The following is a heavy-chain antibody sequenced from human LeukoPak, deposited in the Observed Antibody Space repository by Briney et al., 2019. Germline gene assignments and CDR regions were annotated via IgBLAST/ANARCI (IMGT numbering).Heavy chain of an antibody. Sequence: KPSETLSLTCTVSGVSISSSSYCWGWIRQPPGKGLEWIRSIYYSGSTYYNPSLKSRLNISVDTSKNQLSLNLSSVTAADTAVYYCARRLAGYSLGGNYWGQGTLVTVSS. D-gene: IGHD4-23*01. CDR2: IYYSGST. J-gene: IGHJ4*02. CDR3: ARRLAGYSLGGNY. V-gene: IGHV4-39*01. CDR1: GVSISSSSYC.